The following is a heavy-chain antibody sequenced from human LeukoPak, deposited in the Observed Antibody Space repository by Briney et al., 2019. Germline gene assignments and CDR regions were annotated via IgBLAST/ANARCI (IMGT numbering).Heavy chain of an antibody. J-gene: IGHJ4*02. Sequence: ASVKVSCKASGGTFSSYAISWVRQAPGQGLEWMGWINPNSGGTNYAQKFQGRVTMTRDTFISTAYMELSRLRSDDTAVYYCARDYRRNYYDSSGYFDYWGQGTLVTVSS. CDR1: GGTFSSYA. CDR3: ARDYRRNYYDSSGYFDY. CDR2: INPNSGGT. V-gene: IGHV1-2*02. D-gene: IGHD3-22*01.